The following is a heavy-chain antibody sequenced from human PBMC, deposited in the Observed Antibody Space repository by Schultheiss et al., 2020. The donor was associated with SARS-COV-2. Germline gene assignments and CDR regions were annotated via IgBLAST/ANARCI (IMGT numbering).Heavy chain of an antibody. J-gene: IGHJ6*02. V-gene: IGHV1-2*04. Sequence: ASVKVSCKASGYTFTSYGISWVRQAPGQGLEWMGWINPNSGGTNYAQKFQGWVTMTRDTSISTAYMELSRLRSDDTAVYYCARLPRQLPDYYYYGMDVWGQGTTVTVSS. CDR2: INPNSGGT. CDR1: GYTFTSYG. CDR3: ARLPRQLPDYYYYGMDV. D-gene: IGHD6-6*01.